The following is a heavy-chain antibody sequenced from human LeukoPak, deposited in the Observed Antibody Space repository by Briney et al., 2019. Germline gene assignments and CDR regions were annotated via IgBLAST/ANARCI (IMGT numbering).Heavy chain of an antibody. Sequence: GVSLKIFCKGSGYSFTSYWIGWVRQMPGKGLEWMGIIYPGDSDTRYSPSFQGQVTISADKSISTAYLQWSSLKASDTAMYYCARAMRWFGEEFDYWGQGTLVTVSA. D-gene: IGHD3-10*01. J-gene: IGHJ4*02. CDR1: GYSFTSYW. CDR3: ARAMRWFGEEFDY. V-gene: IGHV5-51*01. CDR2: IYPGDSDT.